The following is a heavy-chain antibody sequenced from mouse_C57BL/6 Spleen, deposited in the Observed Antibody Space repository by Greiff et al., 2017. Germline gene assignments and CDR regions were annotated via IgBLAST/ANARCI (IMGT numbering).Heavy chain of an antibody. CDR1: GYAFSSSW. J-gene: IGHJ4*01. D-gene: IGHD1-1*01. V-gene: IGHV1-82*01. Sequence: VQLQQSGPELVKPGASVKISCKASGYAFSSSWMNWVKQRPGKGLEWIGRIYPGDGDTNYNGKFKGKATLTADKSSSTAYMQLSSLTSEDSAVYFCAREKFYGSNYAMDYWGQGTSVTVSS. CDR3: AREKFYGSNYAMDY. CDR2: IYPGDGDT.